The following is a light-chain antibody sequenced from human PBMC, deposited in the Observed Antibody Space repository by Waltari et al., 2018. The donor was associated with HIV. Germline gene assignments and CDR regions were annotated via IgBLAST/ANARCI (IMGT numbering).Light chain of an antibody. J-gene: IGLJ3*02. V-gene: IGLV1-40*01. CDR3: QSYDSSLSGWV. CDR1: SPNIGAGYD. CDR2: GND. Sequence: QSVLTQPPSVSGAPGQRVTISCTGRSPNIGAGYDVHWYQQLPGTAPKHLIFGNDLRPSGVPDRCCGSKSGTAASLASAVLQAEDEADYYCQSYDSSLSGWVFGGGTKLTVL.